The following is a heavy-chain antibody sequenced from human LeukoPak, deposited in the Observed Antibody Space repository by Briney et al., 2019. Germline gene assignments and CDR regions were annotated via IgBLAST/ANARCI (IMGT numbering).Heavy chain of an antibody. J-gene: IGHJ3*02. D-gene: IGHD6-13*01. CDR1: GFTFDDYA. Sequence: PGGSLRLSCAASGFTFDDYAMHWVRQAPGKGLEWVSLISWDGGSTYYADSVKGRFTISRDNSKNSLYLQMNSLRAEDTALYYCAKDKMAAAALPLAFDIWGQGTMVTVSS. CDR3: AKDKMAAAALPLAFDI. V-gene: IGHV3-43D*03. CDR2: ISWDGGST.